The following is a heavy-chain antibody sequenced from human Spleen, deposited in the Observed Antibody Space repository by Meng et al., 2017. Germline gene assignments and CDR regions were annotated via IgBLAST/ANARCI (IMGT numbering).Heavy chain of an antibody. CDR3: ARGGWSLDY. J-gene: IGHJ4*02. V-gene: IGHV4-39*01. CDR1: GGSIGSNSYH. CDR2: IDYSGTT. D-gene: IGHD2-15*01. Sequence: QLQLQESGPGLVKPSGTLSLTCTVSGGSIGSNSYHCGWNRQPPGKGLEWVGTIDYSGTTYSNSSLKSRVTISLDTSRNQFSLKLTSVTAADTAVYYCARGGWSLDYWGQGTLVTVSS.